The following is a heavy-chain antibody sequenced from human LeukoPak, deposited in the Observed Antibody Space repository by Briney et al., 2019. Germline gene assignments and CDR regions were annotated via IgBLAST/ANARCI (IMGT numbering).Heavy chain of an antibody. V-gene: IGHV4-39*01. J-gene: IGHJ5*02. CDR3: ARQKALGSRSYYNGKPFDP. D-gene: IGHD3-10*01. CDR1: GGSISSSSYY. Sequence: SETLSLTCTVSGGSISSSSYYWGWIRQPPGKGLEWIGSIYYSGSTYYNPSLKSRVTISVDTSKNQFSLKLSSVTAADTAVYYCARQKALGSRSYYNGKPFDPWGQGTLVTVSS. CDR2: IYYSGST.